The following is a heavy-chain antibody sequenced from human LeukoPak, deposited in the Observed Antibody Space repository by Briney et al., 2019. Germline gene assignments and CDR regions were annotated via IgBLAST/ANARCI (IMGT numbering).Heavy chain of an antibody. CDR1: GFTFSTYG. D-gene: IGHD2-15*01. CDR2: IRHDGTNK. J-gene: IGHJ4*02. CDR3: ATQARDCRGTACNRGVVDY. V-gene: IGHV3-30*02. Sequence: GGSLRLSCVASGFTFSTYGMHWVRQAPGKGLEWVAIIRHDGTNKYGDSVKGRFTISRDNSKNTVYLQMNSLRVEDTAVYYCATQARDCRGTACNRGVVDYRGQGTLVTVSA.